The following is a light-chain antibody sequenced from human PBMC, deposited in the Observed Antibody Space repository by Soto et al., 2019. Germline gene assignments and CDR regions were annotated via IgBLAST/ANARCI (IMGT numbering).Light chain of an antibody. CDR3: QQFDSYPLT. CDR1: QDINSA. V-gene: IGKV1-13*02. CDR2: DAS. Sequence: AIQLTQSPSSLSASVGDRVTITCRASQDINSALAWYQQKPGKTPKLLIHDASSLESGVPSRFSGSGSGTDFTLTISSLQPEDFATHYCQQFDSYPLTFGGGTKVEIK. J-gene: IGKJ4*01.